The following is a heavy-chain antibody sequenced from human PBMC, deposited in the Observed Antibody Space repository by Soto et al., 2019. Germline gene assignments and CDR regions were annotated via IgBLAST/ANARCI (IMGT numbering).Heavy chain of an antibody. CDR3: ARGKLGGCLNPFWSGRYYGMDV. Sequence: GASVKVSCKASGGTFSSYAISWVRQAPGQGLEWMGGIIPIFGTANYAQKFQGRVTITADESTSTAYMELSSLRSEDTAVYYCARGKLGGCLNPFWSGRYYGMDVWGQGTTVTVSS. V-gene: IGHV1-69*13. CDR1: GGTFSSYA. D-gene: IGHD3-3*01. J-gene: IGHJ6*02. CDR2: IIPIFGTA.